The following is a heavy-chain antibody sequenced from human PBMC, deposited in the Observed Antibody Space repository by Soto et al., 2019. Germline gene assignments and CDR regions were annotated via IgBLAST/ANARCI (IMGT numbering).Heavy chain of an antibody. CDR3: AKDYGDYAYYFDY. V-gene: IGHV3-30*18. D-gene: IGHD4-17*01. J-gene: IGHJ4*02. Sequence: XXSLRLSFAASGFTFSSFGMHWVLQAPGKGLEWVAVISYDGSNKYYADSVKGRFTISRDNSKNTLYLQMNSLRAEDTAVYYCAKDYGDYAYYFDYWGQGTLVTVSS. CDR1: GFTFSSFG. CDR2: ISYDGSNK.